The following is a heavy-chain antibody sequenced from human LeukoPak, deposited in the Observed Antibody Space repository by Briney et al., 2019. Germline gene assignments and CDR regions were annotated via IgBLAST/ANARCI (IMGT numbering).Heavy chain of an antibody. Sequence: GESLKTSCKGSGYSFTSYWIGWVPQMPGKVLEWMGIIYPGDSDTRYSPSFQGQVTISADKSISTAYLQWSSLKASDTAMYYCARFYCSSGSCYSRGIDYWGQGTLVTVSS. CDR1: GYSFTSYW. J-gene: IGHJ4*02. CDR2: IYPGDSDT. V-gene: IGHV5-51*01. D-gene: IGHD2-15*01. CDR3: ARFYCSSGSCYSRGIDY.